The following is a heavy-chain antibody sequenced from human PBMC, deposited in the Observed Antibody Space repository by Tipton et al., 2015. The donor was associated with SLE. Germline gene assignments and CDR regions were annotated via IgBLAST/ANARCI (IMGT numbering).Heavy chain of an antibody. CDR2: MSYSGST. CDR3: ARGGVGGYDYFDH. CDR1: GGSTSSGIYF. D-gene: IGHD5-12*01. Sequence: LRLSCTVSGGSTSSGIYFWTWIRQHPGKGLEWIGHMSYSGSTYYNPSLKSRITISVDTSKNHFSLKLSSVTAADTAVYYCARGGVGGYDYFDHWGQGTLVTVSS. V-gene: IGHV4-31*03. J-gene: IGHJ4*02.